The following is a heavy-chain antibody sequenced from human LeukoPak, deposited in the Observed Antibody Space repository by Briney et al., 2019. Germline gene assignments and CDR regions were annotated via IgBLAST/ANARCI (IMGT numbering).Heavy chain of an antibody. CDR3: ARRLLRAAGQKGFDF. J-gene: IGHJ4*02. D-gene: IGHD6-13*01. CDR1: GYSFTSYW. CDR2: IYPGDSDT. Sequence: GESLKISCKGSGYSFTSYWIGWVRQMPGKGLEWMGIIYPGDSDTIYSPSFQGQVTISADKSISTAYLQWSSLKASDTAMYYCARRLLRAAGQKGFDFWGQGTLVTVSS. V-gene: IGHV5-51*01.